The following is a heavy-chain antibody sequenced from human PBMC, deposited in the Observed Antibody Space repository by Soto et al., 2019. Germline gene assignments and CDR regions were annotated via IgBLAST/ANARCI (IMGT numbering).Heavy chain of an antibody. Sequence: GESLKISCTGSGYAFTSYWIAWVRQMPGKGLEWMGIIYPGDSDTRYSPSFQGQVTISADKSITTAYLQWSSPKAPDTAMYYCARGYCTTTICDPWFDPWGQGTLVTVSS. V-gene: IGHV5-51*01. D-gene: IGHD2-2*01. CDR2: IYPGDSDT. CDR3: ARGYCTTTICDPWFDP. J-gene: IGHJ5*02. CDR1: GYAFTSYW.